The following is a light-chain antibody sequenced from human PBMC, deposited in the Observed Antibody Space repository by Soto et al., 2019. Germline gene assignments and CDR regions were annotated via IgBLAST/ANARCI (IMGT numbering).Light chain of an antibody. Sequence: QPVLTQPPSASASLGASVTLTCTLSSGYSNYKVDWYQQRQGKGPRFVMRVGTGGIVGSKGDGIPDRFSVLGSDLNRYLTIKNIRGEDGSDYHCGAACGSGSNFVVVFGGGTKRTVL. CDR3: GAACGSGSNFVVV. V-gene: IGLV9-49*01. CDR1: SGYSNYK. J-gene: IGLJ2*01. CDR2: VGTGGIVG.